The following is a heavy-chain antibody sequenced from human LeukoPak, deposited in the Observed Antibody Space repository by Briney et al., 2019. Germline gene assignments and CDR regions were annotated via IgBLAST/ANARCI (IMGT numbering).Heavy chain of an antibody. D-gene: IGHD1-14*01. CDR1: GYTFTGYY. Sequence: ASVKVSCKASGYTFTGYYVHWVRKAPGQGLEWMGWITPNNGGTNYAQRLQGRVTMTWDTSTTTAYMELSGLTSDDTAVYFCATSFSQITSSAYYYMDVWGTGTSVTVSS. J-gene: IGHJ6*03. CDR3: ATSFSQITSSAYYYMDV. CDR2: ITPNNGGT. V-gene: IGHV1-2*02.